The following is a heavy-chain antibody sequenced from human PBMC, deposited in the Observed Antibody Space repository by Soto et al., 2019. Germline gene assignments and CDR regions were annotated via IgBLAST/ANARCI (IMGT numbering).Heavy chain of an antibody. CDR2: IMVGGGIT. V-gene: IGHV3-23*01. CDR1: GFTFSTYA. CDR3: AKDPNGDYIGAFDS. J-gene: IGHJ4*02. Sequence: EVQLLESGGGLVRPGGSLRLSCVGSGFTFSTYAMTWVRQAPGKGLEWVSAIMVGGGITKYADSVKGRFTISRDNSKNTLYLQMNSLRAEDTARYYCAKDPNGDYIGAFDSWGQGTLVTVSS. D-gene: IGHD4-17*01.